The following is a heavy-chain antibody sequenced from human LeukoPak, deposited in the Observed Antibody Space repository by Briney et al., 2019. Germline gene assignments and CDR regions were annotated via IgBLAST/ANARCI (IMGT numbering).Heavy chain of an antibody. D-gene: IGHD1-20*01. V-gene: IGHV1-18*01. Sequence: ASVKVSCKASGYTFTSYGISWVRQAPGQGLEWMGWISAYNGNTNYAQKLQGRVTMTTDTSTSTAYMELRSLRSDDTAVYYCARDPIGYNWNDVLYYYYMDVWGQGTLVTVSS. CDR3: ARDPIGYNWNDVLYYYYMDV. J-gene: IGHJ6*03. CDR2: ISAYNGNT. CDR1: GYTFTSYG.